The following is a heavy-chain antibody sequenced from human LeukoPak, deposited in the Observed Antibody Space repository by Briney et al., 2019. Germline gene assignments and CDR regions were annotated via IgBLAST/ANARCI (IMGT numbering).Heavy chain of an antibody. D-gene: IGHD6-13*01. Sequence: SETLSLTCTVSGGSISSGGYYWSWIRQHPGKGLEWIGYIYYSGSTYYNPSLKSRVTISVETSNNQFSLKLSAVTAADTAVYYCARGHSSWYAPFDYWGQGTLVTVSS. CDR2: IYYSGST. V-gene: IGHV4-31*03. J-gene: IGHJ4*02. CDR3: ARGHSSWYAPFDY. CDR1: GGSISSGGYY.